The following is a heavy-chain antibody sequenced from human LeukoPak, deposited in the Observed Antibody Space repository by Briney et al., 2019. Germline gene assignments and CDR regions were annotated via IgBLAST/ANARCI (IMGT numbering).Heavy chain of an antibody. CDR2: INPNSGGT. V-gene: IGHV1-2*02. CDR3: ARVVDGYNYGAFDI. J-gene: IGHJ3*02. Sequence: ASVKVSCKASGYTFTDYYIHWVRQAPGQGLERMGWINPNSGGTKYARRFRGRVTMTRDASISTAYTELSSLRSDDTAVYYCARVVDGYNYGAFDIWGQGTVVTVSS. D-gene: IGHD5-24*01. CDR1: GYTFTDYY.